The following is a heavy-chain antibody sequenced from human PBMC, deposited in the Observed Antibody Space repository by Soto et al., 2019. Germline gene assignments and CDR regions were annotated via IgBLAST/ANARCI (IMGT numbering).Heavy chain of an antibody. CDR2: IKQDGREK. Sequence: EVQLVESGGGLVQPGGSLRLSCAASGFTFSSYWMSWVRQAPGKGLEWVANIKQDGREKYYVDSVKGRFTISRDNAKNSLYLQMNSLRAEDTAVYYCASGGSSSSSDAFDIWGQGTMVTVSS. CDR1: GFTFSSYW. D-gene: IGHD6-6*01. J-gene: IGHJ3*02. CDR3: ASGGSSSSSDAFDI. V-gene: IGHV3-7*05.